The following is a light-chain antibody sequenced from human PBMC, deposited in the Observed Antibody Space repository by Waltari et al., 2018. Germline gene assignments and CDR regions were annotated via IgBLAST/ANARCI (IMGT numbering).Light chain of an antibody. CDR1: SSDVGGYNY. CDR3: NSYTTGNTLV. CDR2: DVS. J-gene: IGLJ2*01. V-gene: IGLV2-14*03. Sequence: QSALTQPASVSGSPGQSITISCTGTSSDVGGYNYVSWYQQHPGKAPKLIIYDVSNRPSGVSNRFSGSKSGNTASLTISGLQAEDEADYYCNSYTTGNTLVFGGGTKLTVL.